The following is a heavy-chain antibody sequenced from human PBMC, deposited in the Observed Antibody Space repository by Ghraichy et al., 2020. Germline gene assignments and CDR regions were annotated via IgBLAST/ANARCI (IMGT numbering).Heavy chain of an antibody. Sequence: ETLSLTCAVYGGSFSGYYWSWIRQPPGKGLEWIGEINHSGSTNYNPSLKSRVTISVDTSKNQFSLKLSSVTAADTAVYYCARGYYDTSGYFGGNYWGLGTLVTVSS. CDR2: INHSGST. V-gene: IGHV4-34*01. CDR3: ARGYYDTSGYFGGNY. D-gene: IGHD3-22*01. J-gene: IGHJ4*02. CDR1: GGSFSGYY.